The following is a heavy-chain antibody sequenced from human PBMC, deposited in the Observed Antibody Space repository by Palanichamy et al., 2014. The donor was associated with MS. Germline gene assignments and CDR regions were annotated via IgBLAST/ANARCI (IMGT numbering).Heavy chain of an antibody. V-gene: IGHV3-74*01. D-gene: IGHD2-15*01. J-gene: IGHJ4*02. CDR2: SNSDGSST. CDR3: ARIYCSGGSCYYDY. CDR1: GFTFSSYW. Sequence: EVQLVSPGSLVQPGGSLRLSCAASGFTFSSYWMHWVRQAPGKGLVWVSRSNSDGSSTTYADSVKGRFTISRDNAKNTLYLQMNSLRAEDTAVYYCARIYCSGGSCYYDYWGQGTLVTVSS.